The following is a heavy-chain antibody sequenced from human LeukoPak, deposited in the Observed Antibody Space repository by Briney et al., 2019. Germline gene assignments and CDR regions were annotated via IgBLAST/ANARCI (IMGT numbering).Heavy chain of an antibody. V-gene: IGHV1-2*02. CDR2: INPNSGGT. D-gene: IGHD3-22*01. CDR3: ARRYYDSSGYYFDY. CDR1: GYTFTGNS. J-gene: IGHJ4*02. Sequence: ASVKDSCKASGYTFTGNSIHWVRQAPGQGLQWMGWINPNSGGTKYAQNFQGRVTMTRDTSISTAYMELSSLRSDDTAVYYCARRYYDSSGYYFDYWGQGTLVSVSS.